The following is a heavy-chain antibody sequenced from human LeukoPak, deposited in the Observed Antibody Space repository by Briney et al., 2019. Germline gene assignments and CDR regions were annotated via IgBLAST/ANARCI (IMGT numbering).Heavy chain of an antibody. CDR2: ISWNSGSI. CDR3: XXXXXDYGDYEGWFDP. J-gene: IGHJ5*02. Sequence: GGSLRLSCAASGFTFDDDAMHWVRQAPGKGLEWVSGISWNSGSIGYADSVKGRFTISRDNAKNSLYLRMNSLRAEDTALYYCXXXXXDYGDYEGWFDPWGQGTLVTVSS. V-gene: IGHV3-9*01. D-gene: IGHD4-17*01. CDR1: GFTFDDDA.